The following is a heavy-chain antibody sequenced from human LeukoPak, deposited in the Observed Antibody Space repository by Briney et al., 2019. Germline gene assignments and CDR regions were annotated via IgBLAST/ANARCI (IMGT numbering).Heavy chain of an antibody. J-gene: IGHJ4*02. CDR1: GGSISSYY. CDR2: IYYSGST. CDR3: ARLTDYSSSWSD. Sequence: SETLSLTCTVSGGSISSYYRSWIRQPPGKGLEWIGYIYYSGSTNYNPSLKSRVTISVDTSKNQFSLKLSSVTAADTAVYYCARLTDYSSSWSDWGQGTMVTVSS. D-gene: IGHD6-13*01. V-gene: IGHV4-59*08.